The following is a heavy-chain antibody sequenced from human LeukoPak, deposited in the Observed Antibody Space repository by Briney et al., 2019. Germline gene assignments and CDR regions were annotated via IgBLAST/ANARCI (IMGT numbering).Heavy chain of an antibody. CDR3: ARDRAEGIAVAGTNAFDI. D-gene: IGHD6-19*01. V-gene: IGHV4-39*07. CDR2: IYYSGNT. J-gene: IGHJ3*02. Sequence: SETLSLTCTVSGGSISSSSYYWGWIRQPPGKGLEWIGSIYYSGNTYYNPSLKSRVTISVDTSKNQFSLKLSSVTAADTAVYYCARDRAEGIAVAGTNAFDIWGQGTMVTVSS. CDR1: GGSISSSSYY.